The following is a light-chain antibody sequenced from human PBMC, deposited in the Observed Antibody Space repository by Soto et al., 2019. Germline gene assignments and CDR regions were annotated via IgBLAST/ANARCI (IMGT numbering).Light chain of an antibody. Sequence: EIVLTQSPGTLSSSPGERATLSCRASQSVTTNYVAWYQQKPGQAPRLLIHDASSRATGIPDRFSGGGSGTDFTLTISRLEPEDFAVYFCQQTAHSPLTFGQGTRVDIK. CDR2: DAS. CDR1: QSVTTNY. CDR3: QQTAHSPLT. J-gene: IGKJ1*01. V-gene: IGKV3-20*01.